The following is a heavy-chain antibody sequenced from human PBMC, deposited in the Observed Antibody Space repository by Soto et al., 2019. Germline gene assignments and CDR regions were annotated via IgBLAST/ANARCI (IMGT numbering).Heavy chain of an antibody. CDR1: GYSVPSYW. J-gene: IGHJ5*01. CDR2: IYPIDSDT. V-gene: IGHV5-51*03. CDR3: LSSDDS. Sequence: VKRVQSGAEVKKPGESLQISCKGPGYSVPSYWIGWVRQMPGKGLEWMGLIYPIDSDTRYSPSFQGQVTISAAKSITTAYLQWSSLKASDTAIYYCLSSDDSWGPGTLVTVSS. D-gene: IGHD6-13*01.